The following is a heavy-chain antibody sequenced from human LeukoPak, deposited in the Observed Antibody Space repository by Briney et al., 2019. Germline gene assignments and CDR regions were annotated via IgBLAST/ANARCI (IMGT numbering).Heavy chain of an antibody. V-gene: IGHV3-30*18. CDR3: AKLCKLDQWLANGYYFDY. Sequence: PGGSLRLSCAASGFTFSSYGMHWVRQAPGKGLEWVAVISYDGSNKYYADSVKGRFTISRDNSKNTLYLQMNSLRAEDTAVYYCAKLCKLDQWLANGYYFDYWGQGTLVTVSS. J-gene: IGHJ4*02. CDR2: ISYDGSNK. D-gene: IGHD6-19*01. CDR1: GFTFSSYG.